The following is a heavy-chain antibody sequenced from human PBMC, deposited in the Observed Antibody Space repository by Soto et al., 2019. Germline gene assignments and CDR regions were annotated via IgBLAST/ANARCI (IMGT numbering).Heavy chain of an antibody. CDR3: ARGSSGWYLMRPELDY. Sequence: QVQLQQWGAGLLKPSETLSLTCAVYGGSFSGYYWSWIRQPPGKGLEWIGEINHSGSTNYNPSLKSRVTISVDTSKNQFSLKLSSVTAADTAVYYCARGSSGWYLMRPELDYWGQGTLVTVSS. V-gene: IGHV4-34*01. CDR1: GGSFSGYY. J-gene: IGHJ4*02. CDR2: INHSGST. D-gene: IGHD6-19*01.